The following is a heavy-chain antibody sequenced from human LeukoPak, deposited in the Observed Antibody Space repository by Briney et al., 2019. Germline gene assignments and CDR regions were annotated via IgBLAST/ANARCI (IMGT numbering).Heavy chain of an antibody. CDR3: TGDSSENYYYYYGMDV. CDR2: IKSKTDGGTT. V-gene: IGHV3-15*07. Sequence: PGGSLRLSCAASGFTFSNAWMNWVRQAPGKGLEWVGRIKSKTDGGTTDYAAPVKGRFTISRDDSKNTLYLQMNSLKTEDTAVYYCTGDSSENYYYYYGMDVWGQGTTVTVSS. D-gene: IGHD3-22*01. J-gene: IGHJ6*02. CDR1: GFTFSNAW.